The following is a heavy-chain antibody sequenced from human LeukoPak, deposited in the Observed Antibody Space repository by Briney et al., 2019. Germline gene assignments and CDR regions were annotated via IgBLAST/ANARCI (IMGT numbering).Heavy chain of an antibody. D-gene: IGHD1-26*01. CDR3: ARDPYSGSYSDYYYYYMDV. Sequence: PGGSLRLSCAASGFTFSSYWMSWVRQAPGKGLEWVANIKQDGSDKYYVDSVKGRFTISRDNAKTSLYLQMNSLRAEDTAVYYCARDPYSGSYSDYYYYYMDVWGKGTTVTVSS. CDR2: IKQDGSDK. J-gene: IGHJ6*03. CDR1: GFTFSSYW. V-gene: IGHV3-7*01.